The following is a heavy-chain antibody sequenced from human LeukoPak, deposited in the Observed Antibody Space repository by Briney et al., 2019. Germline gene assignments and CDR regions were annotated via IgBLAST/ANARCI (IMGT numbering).Heavy chain of an antibody. V-gene: IGHV1-69*13. Sequence: SVKVSCKASGGTFSSYAISWVRQAPGQGLEWMGGIIPIFGTANYAQKFQGRVTITADESTSTAYMELSSLRSEDTAVYYCARDYYDSSGYYSTYSMDVWGKGTTVTISS. J-gene: IGHJ6*04. D-gene: IGHD3-22*01. CDR1: GGTFSSYA. CDR3: ARDYYDSSGYYSTYSMDV. CDR2: IIPIFGTA.